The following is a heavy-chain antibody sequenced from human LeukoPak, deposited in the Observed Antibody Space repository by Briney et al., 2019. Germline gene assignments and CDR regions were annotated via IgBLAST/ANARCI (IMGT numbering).Heavy chain of an antibody. V-gene: IGHV4-34*01. CDR1: GGSFSGYY. Sequence: PSETLSLTCAVYGGSFSGYYWSWIRQPPGKGLEWIGEINHSGSTNYNPSLKSRVTISVDTSKNQFSLKLSSVTAADTAVYYCARGNWYYYYYYMDVWGKGTTVTVSS. D-gene: IGHD1-1*01. CDR3: ARGNWYYYYYYMDV. J-gene: IGHJ6*03. CDR2: INHSGST.